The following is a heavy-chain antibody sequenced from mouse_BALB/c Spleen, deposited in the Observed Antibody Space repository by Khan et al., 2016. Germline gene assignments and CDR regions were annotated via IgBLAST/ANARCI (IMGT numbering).Heavy chain of an antibody. CDR1: GFTFTDYY. Sequence: EVELVESGGGLVQPGDSLRLSCATSGFTFTDYYISWVRQPPGKALEWLGFSRPKAKGYTTESSASVKGRFTISRDNSQSILYLQLNNLIAEVSDTYYCARELDYLWYFDVWVAGTTVTVSS. J-gene: IGHJ1*01. D-gene: IGHD2-4*01. CDR3: ARELDYLWYFDV. CDR2: SRPKAKGYTT. V-gene: IGHV7-3*02.